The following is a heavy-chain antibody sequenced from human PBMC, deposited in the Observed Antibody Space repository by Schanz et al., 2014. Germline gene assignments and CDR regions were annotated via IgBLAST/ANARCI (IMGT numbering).Heavy chain of an antibody. V-gene: IGHV3-11*05. Sequence: GQLAESGGGLVKPGGSLRLSCAASGFTLSDYYMSWIRQAPGKGLEWVSYISGTTTYTNYADSVKGRFTISRDNAKNSLYLQMNSLRAEDTAVYYCAREQIMAAAGLVDYWGHGTLVTVSS. CDR3: AREQIMAAAGLVDY. CDR2: ISGTTTYT. CDR1: GFTLSDYY. J-gene: IGHJ4*01. D-gene: IGHD6-13*01.